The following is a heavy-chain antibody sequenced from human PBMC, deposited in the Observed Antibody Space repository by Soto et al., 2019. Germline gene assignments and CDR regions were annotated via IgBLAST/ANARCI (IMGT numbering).Heavy chain of an antibody. CDR3: AADRSGYNTPCDY. D-gene: IGHD3-22*01. J-gene: IGHJ4*02. V-gene: IGHV3-30*03. CDR2: ISYDGSNK. Sequence: PGGSLRLSCAASGFTFGSYGMHWVRQAPGKGLEWVAVISYDGSNKYYADSVKGRFTISRDNSKNTLYLQMNSLRAEDTAVYYCAADRSGYNTPCDYWGQGTLVTVSS. CDR1: GFTFGSYG.